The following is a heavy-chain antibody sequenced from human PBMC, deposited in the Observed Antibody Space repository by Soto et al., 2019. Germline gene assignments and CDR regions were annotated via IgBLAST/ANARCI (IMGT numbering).Heavy chain of an antibody. CDR3: ARDGFGAYDY. V-gene: IGHV3-33*01. CDR2: LWFVVSNK. D-gene: IGHD3-10*01. J-gene: IGHJ4*02. Sequence: PGGSLRLSCAASGFTFSSYGMHWVRQAPGKGLEWVAVLWFVVSNKYYADSVNVRFTISRDNSKNMLYLQMNSLRAEDTAVYYCARDGFGAYDYWGQGTLVTVSS. CDR1: GFTFSSYG.